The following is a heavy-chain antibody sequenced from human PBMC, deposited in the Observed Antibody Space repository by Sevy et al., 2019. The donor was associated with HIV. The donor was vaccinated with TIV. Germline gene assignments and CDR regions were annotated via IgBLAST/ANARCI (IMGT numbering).Heavy chain of an antibody. CDR2: IRTYNGGT. Sequence: ASVKVSCKTSGYTFIKHPLSWVRQAPGQGLEWMGCIRTYNGGTKYAQKFQGRATMTTDTSTSTAYMELRSLRSDDTAVYYCARDSDGSGRYYLDYFDSWGQGTLVTVSS. CDR3: ARDSDGSGRYYLDYFDS. J-gene: IGHJ4*02. CDR1: GYTFIKHP. V-gene: IGHV1-18*01. D-gene: IGHD3-22*01.